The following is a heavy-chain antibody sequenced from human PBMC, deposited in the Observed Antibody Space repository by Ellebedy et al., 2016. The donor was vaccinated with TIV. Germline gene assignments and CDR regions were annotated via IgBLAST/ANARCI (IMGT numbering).Heavy chain of an antibody. Sequence: GESLKISXAASGFTFSSYAMHWVRQAPGKGLEWVAVIWYDGSNKYYADSVKGRFTISRDNSKNTLYLQMNSLRAEDTAVYYCARERIQTDYYYYGMDVWGQGTTVTVSS. D-gene: IGHD5-18*01. CDR2: IWYDGSNK. J-gene: IGHJ6*02. CDR3: ARERIQTDYYYYGMDV. CDR1: GFTFSSYA. V-gene: IGHV3-33*08.